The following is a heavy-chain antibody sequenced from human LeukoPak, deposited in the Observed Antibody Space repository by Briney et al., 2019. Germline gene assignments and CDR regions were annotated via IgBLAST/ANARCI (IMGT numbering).Heavy chain of an antibody. J-gene: IGHJ4*02. CDR1: GFTFSTYA. CDR2: ISYDGRQN. CDR3: ARGAYSSGWAYFDH. Sequence: PGRALRLSCAASGFTFSTYAMNWVRQAPGKGLEWVAVISYDGRQNYYADSVKGRFTISRDNSKNTLYLQMNSLRDEDSAAYYCARGAYSSGWAYFDHWGQGTLVTVSS. V-gene: IGHV3-30*04. D-gene: IGHD6-19*01.